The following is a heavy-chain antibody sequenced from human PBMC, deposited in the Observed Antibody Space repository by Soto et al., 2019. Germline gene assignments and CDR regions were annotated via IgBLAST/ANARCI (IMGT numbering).Heavy chain of an antibody. V-gene: IGHV1-2*04. CDR1: GYTFTGYY. D-gene: IGHD1-26*01. Sequence: VKVSCKASGYTFTGYYTHWVRQAPGQGLEWMGWINPNSGGTNYAQKFQGWVTMTRDTSISTAYMELSRLRSDDTAVYYCARDRSGSYYVGGNWFDPWGQGTLVTVSS. CDR2: INPNSGGT. J-gene: IGHJ5*02. CDR3: ARDRSGSYYVGGNWFDP.